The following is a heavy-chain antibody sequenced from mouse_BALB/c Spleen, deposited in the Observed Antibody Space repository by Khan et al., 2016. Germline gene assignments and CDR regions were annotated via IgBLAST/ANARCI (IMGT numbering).Heavy chain of an antibody. CDR3: AGDYYGSSFFAY. CDR2: ISYSGST. V-gene: IGHV3-2*02. J-gene: IGHJ3*01. Sequence: EVQLQESGPGLVKPSQSLSLTCTVTGYSITSVYAWNWIRQFPGNKLEWMGYISYSGSTSYNPSLKSRISITRDTSKNQFFLQLNSVTTEDTATXYCAGDYYGSSFFAYWGQGTLVTVSA. D-gene: IGHD1-1*01. CDR1: GYSITSVYA.